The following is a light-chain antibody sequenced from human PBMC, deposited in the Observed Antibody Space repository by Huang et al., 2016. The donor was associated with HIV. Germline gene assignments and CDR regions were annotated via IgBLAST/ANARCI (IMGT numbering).Light chain of an antibody. CDR2: RSS. CDR3: HQYNNWLLS. Sequence: EIVMTQSPATLSVSPGQRVNLSCRANRSVSTNLAWYQQRHGQAPRLLIYRSSTRAPGIPARVSGSGSGTDFSLTISSLQSEDFALYYCHQYNNWLLSFGGGTRV. V-gene: IGKV3-15*01. CDR1: RSVSTN. J-gene: IGKJ4*01.